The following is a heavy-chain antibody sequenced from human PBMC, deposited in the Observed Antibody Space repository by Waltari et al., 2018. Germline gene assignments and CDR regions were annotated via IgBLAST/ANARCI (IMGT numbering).Heavy chain of an antibody. CDR1: GGSFSGYY. J-gene: IGHJ4*02. V-gene: IGHV4-34*01. Sequence: QVQLQQWGAGLLKPSATLSLTCAVYGGSFSGYYWSWIRQPPGKGLELIGEINHSGSTNYNPSLKSRVTISVDTSKNQFSLKLSSVTAADTAVYYCARVRSYLIRGPIDYWGQGTLVTVSS. CDR3: ARVRSYLIRGPIDY. CDR2: INHSGST. D-gene: IGHD1-26*01.